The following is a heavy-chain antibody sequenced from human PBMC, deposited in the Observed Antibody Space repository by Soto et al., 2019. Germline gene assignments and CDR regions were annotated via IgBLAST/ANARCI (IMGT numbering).Heavy chain of an antibody. Sequence: GASAKVSCKASGYTFTSYYMHWVRQAPGQGLEWMGIINPSGGSTSYAQKFQGRVTMARDTSTSTVYMELSSLRSEDTAVYYCARSGAALGVPAPGYYYYYMDVWGKGTTVTVSS. CDR3: ARSGAALGVPAPGYYYYYMDV. D-gene: IGHD2-2*01. CDR2: INPSGGST. CDR1: GYTFTSYY. V-gene: IGHV1-46*03. J-gene: IGHJ6*03.